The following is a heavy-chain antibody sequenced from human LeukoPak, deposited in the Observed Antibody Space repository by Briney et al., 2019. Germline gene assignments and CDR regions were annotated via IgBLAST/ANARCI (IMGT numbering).Heavy chain of an antibody. J-gene: IGHJ4*02. CDR2: IYYNGGA. CDR1: GGSITSGSYY. Sequence: PSETPSLTCTVSGGSITSGSYYWGWIRQPPGKGLEWIGSIYYNGGAYYNPSLKSRVTISVDTSKNQFSLKLSSVTAADMAVYYCARLSGTHYEAIDYWGQGTLVTVSS. V-gene: IGHV4-39*01. D-gene: IGHD1-14*01. CDR3: ARLSGTHYEAIDY.